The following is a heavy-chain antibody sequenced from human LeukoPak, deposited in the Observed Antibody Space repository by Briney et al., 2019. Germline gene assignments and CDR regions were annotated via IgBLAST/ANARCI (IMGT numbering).Heavy chain of an antibody. Sequence: SETLSLTCTVSGGSMSINNYYWAWIRQPPGKGLEWIGSIYYSGSTYYNPSLKSRVTISVDTSKNQFSLKLSSVTAADTAVYYCARLRDGYNYGGAFDIWGQGTMVTVSS. V-gene: IGHV4-39*01. D-gene: IGHD5-24*01. J-gene: IGHJ3*02. CDR3: ARLRDGYNYGGAFDI. CDR2: IYYSGST. CDR1: GGSMSINNYY.